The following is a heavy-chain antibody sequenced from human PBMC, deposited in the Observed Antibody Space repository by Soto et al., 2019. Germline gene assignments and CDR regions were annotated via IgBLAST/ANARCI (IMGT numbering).Heavy chain of an antibody. V-gene: IGHV6-1*01. CDR1: GDSVSSNTAS. Sequence: PSQTLSLTCAISGDSVSSNTASWNWVRQSPSRGLEWLGRTYSRSKWYNDYAVSVKSRIIINPDTSKNQFSLQLNSVTPEDTAVYYCAKGDNLGPKTGYAFDTWGQGILVTVSS. J-gene: IGHJ4*02. CDR3: AKGDNLGPKTGYAFDT. D-gene: IGHD5-12*01. CDR2: TYSRSKWYN.